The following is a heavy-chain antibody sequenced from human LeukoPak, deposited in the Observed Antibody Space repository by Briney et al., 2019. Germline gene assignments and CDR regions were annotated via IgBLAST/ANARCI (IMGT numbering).Heavy chain of an antibody. J-gene: IGHJ4*02. CDR1: GGSISSYY. CDR3: ARQRYSGSYYFDY. CDR2: IYYSGST. Sequence: SETLSLTCTVSGGSISSYYWSWIRQPPGKGLERIGYIYYSGSTNYNPSLKSRVTISVDTSKNQFSLSLSSVTAADTAVYYCARQRYSGSYYFDYWGQGTLVTVSS. V-gene: IGHV4-59*08. D-gene: IGHD1-26*01.